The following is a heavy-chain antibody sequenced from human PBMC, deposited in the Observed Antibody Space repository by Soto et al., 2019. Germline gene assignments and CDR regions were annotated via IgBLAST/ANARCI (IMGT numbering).Heavy chain of an antibody. V-gene: IGHV3-23*01. J-gene: IGHJ6*02. CDR1: GFTFSNHA. Sequence: GGSLRLSWAASGFTFSNHAMSWIRQAQGKGLEWVSAISGSGGSTYYADSVKGRFTISRDNSKNTLYLQMNSLRAEDTAVYYCAKDDVPGYSSSWYDYYYYYGMDVWGQGTTVTVSS. CDR2: ISGSGGST. CDR3: AKDDVPGYSSSWYDYYYYYGMDV. D-gene: IGHD6-13*01.